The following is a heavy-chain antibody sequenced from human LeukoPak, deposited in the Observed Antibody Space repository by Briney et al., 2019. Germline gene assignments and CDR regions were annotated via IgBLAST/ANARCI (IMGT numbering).Heavy chain of an antibody. V-gene: IGHV4-61*02. CDR1: GGSISSGSYY. D-gene: IGHD3-22*01. J-gene: IGHJ5*02. CDR3: AREGNYYDSSGYYPRFFP. CDR2: IYTSGST. Sequence: PPQTLSLTCTVSGGSISSGSYYWSWIRQPAGKGLEWIGRIYTSGSTNYNPSLKSRVTISVDTSKNQFSLKLSSVTAADTAVYYCAREGNYYDSSGYYPRFFPWGQGTLVTVSS.